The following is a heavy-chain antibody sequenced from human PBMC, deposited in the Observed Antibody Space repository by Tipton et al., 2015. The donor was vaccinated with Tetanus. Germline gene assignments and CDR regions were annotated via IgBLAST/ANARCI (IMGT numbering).Heavy chain of an antibody. CDR2: ISRRSTMI. CDR3: ASFWPIADAFDV. J-gene: IGHJ3*01. V-gene: IGHV3-48*01. Sequence: SLRLSCSATGFSFSTHGMNWVRQAPGKGPEWIAYISRRSTMIFYTDSVKGRFTISRDNAKNSLYLQMTSLRPEDTAVYYCASFWPIADAFDVWGQGTRVIVSS. D-gene: IGHD3-3*01. CDR1: GFSFSTHG.